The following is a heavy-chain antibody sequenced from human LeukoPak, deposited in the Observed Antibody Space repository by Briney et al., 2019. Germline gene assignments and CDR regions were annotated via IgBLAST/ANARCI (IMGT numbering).Heavy chain of an antibody. Sequence: GGSLRLSCAASGFTFSSYAMSWVRQAPGKGLEWVSSISSSSSYIYYADSVKGRFTISRDNAKNSLYLQMNSLRAEDTAVYYCARILLGYFDYWGQGTLVTVSS. D-gene: IGHD7-27*01. CDR3: ARILLGYFDY. V-gene: IGHV3-21*01. J-gene: IGHJ4*02. CDR2: ISSSSSYI. CDR1: GFTFSSYA.